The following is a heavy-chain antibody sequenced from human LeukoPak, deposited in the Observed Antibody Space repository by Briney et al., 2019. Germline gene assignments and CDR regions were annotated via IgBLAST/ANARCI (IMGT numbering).Heavy chain of an antibody. CDR3: ARRLGTVVTPDAFDI. Sequence: SFYYSGSTNYNHSLKSRVTISVDTSKNQFSLKLSSVTAADTAVYYCARRLGTVVTPDAFDIWGQGTMVTVSS. CDR2: FYYSGST. V-gene: IGHV4-59*08. D-gene: IGHD4-23*01. J-gene: IGHJ3*02.